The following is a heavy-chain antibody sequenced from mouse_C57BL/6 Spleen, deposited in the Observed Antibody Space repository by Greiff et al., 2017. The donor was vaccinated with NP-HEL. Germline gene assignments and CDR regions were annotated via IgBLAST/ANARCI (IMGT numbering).Heavy chain of an antibody. CDR3: ARVDYDRGFDY. CDR1: GFTFSDYG. V-gene: IGHV5-17*01. Sequence: EVKLVESGGGLVKPGGSLKLSCAASGFTFSDYGMHWVRQAPEKGLEWVAYISSGSSTIYYAGTVKGRFTISGDNAKNTLFLQMTSLRSEDTAMYYCARVDYDRGFDYWGQGTTLTVSS. J-gene: IGHJ2*01. CDR2: ISSGSSTI. D-gene: IGHD2-4*01.